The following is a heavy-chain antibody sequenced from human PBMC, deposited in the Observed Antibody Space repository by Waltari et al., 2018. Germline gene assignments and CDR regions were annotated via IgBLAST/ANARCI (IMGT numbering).Heavy chain of an antibody. CDR3: VSSGSFRQFNY. CDR1: GFTFSSYE. CDR2: ITSTGTFV. V-gene: IGHV3-48*03. Sequence: EVQVVESGGALVQPGGSLRLSCAASGFTFSSYEMNWVRQAPGKGLEWFAYITSTGTFVYYADSVKGRFTISRDNAKKSLSLQMESLRAEDTALYYCVSSGSFRQFNYWGRGTLVTVSS. J-gene: IGHJ4*01. D-gene: IGHD1-26*01.